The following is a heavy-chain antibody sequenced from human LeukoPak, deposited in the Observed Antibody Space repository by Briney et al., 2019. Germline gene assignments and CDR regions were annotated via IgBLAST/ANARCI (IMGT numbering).Heavy chain of an antibody. CDR2: IYTSGST. D-gene: IGHD3-9*01. Sequence: SETLSLTCTVSGDSFSSYYWSWIRQPAGKGLEWIGRIYTSGSTNYNPSLKSRVTMSVDTSKNQFSLKLSSVTAADTAVYYCARSDVFDILTGYYEYFQHWGQGTLVTVSS. J-gene: IGHJ1*01. CDR1: GDSFSSYY. V-gene: IGHV4-4*07. CDR3: ARSDVFDILTGYYEYFQH.